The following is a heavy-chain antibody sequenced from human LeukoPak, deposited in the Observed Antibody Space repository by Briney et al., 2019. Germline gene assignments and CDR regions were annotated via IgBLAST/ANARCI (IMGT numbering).Heavy chain of an antibody. CDR2: LYNDGKT. CDR1: GFTFSSYA. Sequence: PGGSLRLSCAASGFTFSSYAMSWVRQAPGKGLEWVSVLYNDGKTYYADSVKGRFTISRDNSKNTVFLQMNSLRAEDTAVYYCASLERWLQFWGQGTLVTVSS. J-gene: IGHJ4*02. V-gene: IGHV3-53*01. D-gene: IGHD5-24*01. CDR3: ASLERWLQF.